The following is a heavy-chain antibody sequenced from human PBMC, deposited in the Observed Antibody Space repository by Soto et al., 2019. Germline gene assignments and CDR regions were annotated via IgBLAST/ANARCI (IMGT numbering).Heavy chain of an antibody. CDR1: GYTFTSYA. Sequence: ASVKVSCKASGYTFTSYAMHWVRQAPGQRLEWMGWINAGNGNTKYSQKFQGRVTITRDTSASTAYMELSSLRSEDTAVYYCARAERGRGAAYYYYYGMDVWGQGTTVTVSS. J-gene: IGHJ6*02. CDR3: ARAERGRGAAYYYYYGMDV. D-gene: IGHD1-1*01. CDR2: INAGNGNT. V-gene: IGHV1-3*01.